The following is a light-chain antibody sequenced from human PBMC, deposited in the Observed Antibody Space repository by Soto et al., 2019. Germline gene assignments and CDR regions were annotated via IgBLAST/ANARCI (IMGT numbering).Light chain of an antibody. J-gene: IGKJ1*01. CDR1: QSVSSN. CDR2: GAS. V-gene: IGKV3-15*01. CDR3: QQYNNWPSWT. Sequence: EIVMTQSPATLSVSPGERATLSCRASQSVSSNLAWYQQKPGQAPRLLIYGASTRATGIPAKFSGSGFGTVFTPTISSLQSEDFAVYYCQQYNNWPSWTFGQGTKVEIK.